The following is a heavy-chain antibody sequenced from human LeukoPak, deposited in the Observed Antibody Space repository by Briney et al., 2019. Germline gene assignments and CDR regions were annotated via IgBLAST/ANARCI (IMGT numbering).Heavy chain of an antibody. Sequence: SETLSLTCSVSGGSLSGYYWSWIRQPPGKGLEWMGALHYTGCSNYNPSLEGRVTMSVDTSKNRFSLKWTSETGAGTAVYYCARGADPTGWYHGWFFDLWGRGTLVTVSS. CDR2: LHYTGCS. D-gene: IGHD6-19*01. J-gene: IGHJ2*01. V-gene: IGHV4-59*08. CDR1: GGSLSGYY. CDR3: ARGADPTGWYHGWFFDL.